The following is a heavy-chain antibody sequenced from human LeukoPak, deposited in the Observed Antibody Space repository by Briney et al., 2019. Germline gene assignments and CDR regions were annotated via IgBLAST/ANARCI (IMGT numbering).Heavy chain of an antibody. J-gene: IGHJ4*02. CDR3: ARLDPPEYYDSSGYSFAY. V-gene: IGHV4-39*01. D-gene: IGHD3-22*01. Sequence: ASETLSLTCTVSGGSISSSSYYWGWIRQPPGKGLEWIGSIYYSGSTYYNPSLKSRVTISVDTSKNQFSLKLSSVTAADTAVYRCARLDPPEYYDSSGYSFAYWGQGTLVTVSS. CDR1: GGSISSSSYY. CDR2: IYYSGST.